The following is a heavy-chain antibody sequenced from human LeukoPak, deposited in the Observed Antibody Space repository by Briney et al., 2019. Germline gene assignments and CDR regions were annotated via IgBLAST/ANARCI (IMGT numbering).Heavy chain of an antibody. D-gene: IGHD4-17*01. CDR2: IIPIFGIA. CDR1: GGTFSSYA. V-gene: IGHV1-69*04. Sequence: SVKVSCKASGGTFSSYAISWVRQAPGQGLEWMGRIIPIFGIANYAQKFQGRVTITADKSTSTAYMELSSLRSEDTAVYYCARPPDYGDGTNDAFDIWGQGTMVTVSS. J-gene: IGHJ3*02. CDR3: ARPPDYGDGTNDAFDI.